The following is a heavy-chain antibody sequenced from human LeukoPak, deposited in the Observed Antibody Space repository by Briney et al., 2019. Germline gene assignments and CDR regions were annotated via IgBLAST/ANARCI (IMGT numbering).Heavy chain of an antibody. J-gene: IGHJ4*02. CDR3: ARESGYDFSFSLDY. CDR2: ISSSSSTI. V-gene: IGHV3-48*01. Sequence: GGSLRLSCAASGFTFSSYSMNWVRQAPGKGLEWVSYISSSSSTIYYADSVKGRFTISRDNAKNSLYLQMNSLRAEDTAVYYCARESGYDFSFSLDYWGQGTLVTVSS. D-gene: IGHD5-12*01. CDR1: GFTFSSYS.